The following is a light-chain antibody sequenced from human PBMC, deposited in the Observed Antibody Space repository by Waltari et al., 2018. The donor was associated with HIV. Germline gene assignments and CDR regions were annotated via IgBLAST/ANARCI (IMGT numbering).Light chain of an antibody. V-gene: IGLV3-21*02. CDR2: DPK. CDR1: NIGSES. CDR3: QVWDEITDHWV. J-gene: IGLJ3*02. Sequence: SYVLSQSPSVSVAPGQTARITCGGDNIGSESVHWYQQRQGQAPQVVGYDPKDRPSGISGRFSGANSGSTATLTITRAAAGDDAEYFCQVWDEITDHWVFGGGTKLTVL.